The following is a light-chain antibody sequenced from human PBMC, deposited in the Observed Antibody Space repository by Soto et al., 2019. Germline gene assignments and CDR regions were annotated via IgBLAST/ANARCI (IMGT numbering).Light chain of an antibody. CDR1: QTISGNY. Sequence: IALTQSPASLSLSPGESVTLSCRTSQTISGNYLSWYQRRPGQAPRLLIFGASIRATDIPARFSGSGSVRDFTLAITSLEPEDFAVYYCHQNYDLPWTFGQGTKLEMK. V-gene: IGKV3D-7*01. CDR3: HQNYDLPWT. CDR2: GAS. J-gene: IGKJ2*02.